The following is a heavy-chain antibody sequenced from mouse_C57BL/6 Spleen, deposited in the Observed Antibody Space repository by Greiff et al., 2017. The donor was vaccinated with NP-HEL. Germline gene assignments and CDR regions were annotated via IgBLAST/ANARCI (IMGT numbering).Heavy chain of an antibody. V-gene: IGHV2-2*01. Sequence: QVQLQQSGPGLVQPSQSLSITCTVSGFSLTSYGVHWVRQSPGKGLEWLGVIWSGGSTDYNAAFISRLSISKDNSKSQVFFKMNSLQADDTAIYYCASPDYSNYDWYFDVWGTGTTVTVSS. J-gene: IGHJ1*03. CDR1: GFSLTSYG. D-gene: IGHD2-5*01. CDR3: ASPDYSNYDWYFDV. CDR2: IWSGGST.